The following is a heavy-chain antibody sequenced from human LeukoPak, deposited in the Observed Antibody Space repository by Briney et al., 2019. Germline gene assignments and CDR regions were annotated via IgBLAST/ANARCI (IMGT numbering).Heavy chain of an antibody. CDR3: ARDLSGHFSIDY. CDR1: EFTFSSYA. J-gene: IGHJ4*02. D-gene: IGHD3-3*01. Sequence: GRSLRLSCAASEFTFSSYAMHWVRQAPGKGLEWVAVISYDGNSKYHADSVKGRFTISRDNSKNTLYLQMNSLRADDTAVYYCARDLSGHFSIDYWGQGTLVTVSS. CDR2: ISYDGNSK. V-gene: IGHV3-30-3*01.